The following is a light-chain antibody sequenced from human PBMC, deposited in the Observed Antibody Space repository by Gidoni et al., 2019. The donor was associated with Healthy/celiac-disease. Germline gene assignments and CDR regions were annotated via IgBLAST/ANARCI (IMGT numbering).Light chain of an antibody. CDR3: AAWDDSLNGPV. CDR2: SNN. CDR1: SSTIGSNT. V-gene: IGLV1-44*01. J-gene: IGLJ2*01. Sequence: QSVLTQPPSASGTPGQRVTISCSGSSSTIGSNTVNWYQQLPGTAPNLLIYSNNQRPSGVPDRFSGSKSVTSASLAISGLQSDDEADYYCAAWDDSLNGPVFGGGTKLTVL.